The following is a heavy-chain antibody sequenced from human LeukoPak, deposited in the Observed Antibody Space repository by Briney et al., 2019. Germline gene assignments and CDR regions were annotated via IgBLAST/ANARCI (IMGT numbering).Heavy chain of an antibody. J-gene: IGHJ4*02. D-gene: IGHD2-15*01. Sequence: ASVKVSCKASGYIFTSYAMNWVRQAPGQGLEWMGWINTNIGNPTYAQGFTGRFVFSLDTSVSTAYLQISSLKAEDTAVYYCARDDCGSGGGCSFDSWGQGTLVTVSS. V-gene: IGHV7-4-1*02. CDR3: ARDDCGSGGGCSFDS. CDR1: GYIFTSYA. CDR2: INTNIGNP.